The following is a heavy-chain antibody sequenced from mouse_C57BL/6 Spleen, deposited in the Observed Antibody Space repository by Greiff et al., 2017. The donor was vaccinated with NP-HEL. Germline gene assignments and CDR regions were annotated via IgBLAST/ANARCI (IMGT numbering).Heavy chain of an antibody. V-gene: IGHV1-39*01. CDR2: INPNYGTT. Sequence: VQLQQSGPELVKPGASVKISCKASGYSFTDYNMNWVKQSNGKSLEWIGVINPNYGTTSYNQKFKGKATLTAAKSSSTVYMELSRLTSEDSAVDFCARHGTVVATGWDYWGQGTSVTVSS. J-gene: IGHJ4*01. CDR3: ARHGTVVATGWDY. D-gene: IGHD1-1*01. CDR1: GYSFTDYN.